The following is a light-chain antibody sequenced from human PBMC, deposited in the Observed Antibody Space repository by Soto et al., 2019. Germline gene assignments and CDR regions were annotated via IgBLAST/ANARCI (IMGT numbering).Light chain of an antibody. V-gene: IGLV1-44*01. CDR1: SSDIGKYT. Sequence: QSVLTQPPSASGTPGQRVTISCSGSSSDIGKYTVNWYQHLPGTAPKLLIYSNNQRPSGVPDRFSGSKSGTSASLAISGLRSEDEADYYCAAWDDSLSGWVFGGGTKLTVL. J-gene: IGLJ3*02. CDR3: AAWDDSLSGWV. CDR2: SNN.